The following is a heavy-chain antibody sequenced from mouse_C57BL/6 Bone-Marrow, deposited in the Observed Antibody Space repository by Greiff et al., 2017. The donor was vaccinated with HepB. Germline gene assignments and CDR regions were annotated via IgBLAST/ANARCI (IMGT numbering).Heavy chain of an antibody. V-gene: IGHV14-4*01. CDR1: GFNIKDDY. Sequence: VQLKESGAELVRPGASVKLSCTASGFNIKDDYMHWVKQRPEQGLEWIGWIDPENGDTEYASKFQGKATITADTSSNTAYLQLSSLTSEDTAVYYCTRYYGSAGFAYWGQGTLVTVSA. J-gene: IGHJ3*01. CDR2: IDPENGDT. D-gene: IGHD1-1*01. CDR3: TRYYGSAGFAY.